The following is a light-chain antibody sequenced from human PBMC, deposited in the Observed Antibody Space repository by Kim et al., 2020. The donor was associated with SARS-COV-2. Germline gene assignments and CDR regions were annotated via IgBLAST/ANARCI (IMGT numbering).Light chain of an antibody. J-gene: IGLJ3*02. Sequence: PGETVTLTCGSSTGPVTSSHYPYWFQQRPGQAPTTLISDTSNTHSWTPARFSGSLLGDKAALTLSGAQPEDEADYYCLLSYSGAWVFGGGTQLTVL. CDR2: DTS. CDR1: TGPVTSSHY. CDR3: LLSYSGAWV. V-gene: IGLV7-46*01.